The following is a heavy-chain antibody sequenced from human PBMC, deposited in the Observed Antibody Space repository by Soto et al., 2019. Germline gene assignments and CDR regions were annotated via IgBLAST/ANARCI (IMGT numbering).Heavy chain of an antibody. CDR3: AKEGIGGIFGAGGFDP. CDR2: IYRGGDT. V-gene: IGHV3-53*01. Sequence: DVQLVEFGGGFIQPGGSLRLSCAASGFSLANYPMNWVRQTPGKGLEWVSVIYRGGDTYYADSVKGRFTISRDNSTVYLQMNNLRAEDTAMYYCAKEGIGGIFGAGGFDPWGQGTLVTVSS. CDR1: GFSLANYP. J-gene: IGHJ5*02. D-gene: IGHD3-3*01.